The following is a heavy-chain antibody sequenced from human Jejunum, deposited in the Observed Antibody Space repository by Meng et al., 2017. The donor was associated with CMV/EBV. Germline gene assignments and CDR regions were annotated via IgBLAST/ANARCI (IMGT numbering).Heavy chain of an antibody. V-gene: IGHV3-11*01. CDR1: FTFSDYF. CDR2: ISSSGRII. CDR3: AGVPLPTFFYYSMDV. Sequence: FTFSDYFMSWIRQAPGKGLEWVSYISSSGRIIYYADSVKGRFTISRDNAKNSLYLQMNSLRAEDTAVYYCAGVPLPTFFYYSMDVWGQGTTVTVSS. J-gene: IGHJ6*02.